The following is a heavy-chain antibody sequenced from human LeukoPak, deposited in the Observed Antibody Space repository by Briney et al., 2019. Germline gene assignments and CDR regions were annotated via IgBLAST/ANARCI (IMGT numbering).Heavy chain of an antibody. Sequence: TGESLKISCQGSGYTFTRSWIVWVRQMSGKGLEWVGIIYPGDSDTRYSPSLQGQVTISVDKSISTAYLQWSSLKASDTAMYYCVRQGGYGEYGYWGQGTLVIVSS. CDR1: GYTFTRSW. CDR2: IYPGDSDT. D-gene: IGHD4-17*01. V-gene: IGHV5-51*01. CDR3: VRQGGYGEYGY. J-gene: IGHJ4*02.